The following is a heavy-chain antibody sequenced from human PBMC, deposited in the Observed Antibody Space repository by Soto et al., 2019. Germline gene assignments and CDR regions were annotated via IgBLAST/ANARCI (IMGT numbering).Heavy chain of an antibody. CDR2: ISGSGGST. Sequence: EVQLLESGGGLVQPGGSLRLSCAASGFTFSSYAMSWVRQAPGKGLEWVSAISGSGGSTYYADSVKGRFTISRDNSKNTLYLQMNSMRAEDTAVYYCAKDRLCSGGSCYSSNWFDPWGQGTLVTVSS. D-gene: IGHD2-15*01. CDR1: GFTFSSYA. V-gene: IGHV3-23*01. CDR3: AKDRLCSGGSCYSSNWFDP. J-gene: IGHJ5*02.